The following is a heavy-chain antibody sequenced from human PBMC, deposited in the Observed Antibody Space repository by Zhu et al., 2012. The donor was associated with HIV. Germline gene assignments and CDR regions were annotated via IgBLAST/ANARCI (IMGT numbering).Heavy chain of an antibody. Sequence: QVQLQESGPGLVKPSETLSLTCTVSGGSISSSSYYWGWIRQPPGKGLEWIGSIYYSGSTYYNPSLKSRVTISVDTSKNQFSLKLSSVTAADTAVYYCARYIVVVVAAIHPSSGFDPWGQGTLVTVSS. CDR3: ARYIVVVVAAIHPSSGFDP. CDR2: IYYSGST. V-gene: IGHV4-39*07. CDR1: GGSISSSSYY. J-gene: IGHJ5*02. D-gene: IGHD2-15*01.